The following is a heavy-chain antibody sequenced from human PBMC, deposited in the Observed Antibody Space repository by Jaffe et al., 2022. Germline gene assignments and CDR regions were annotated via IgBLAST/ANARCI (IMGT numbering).Heavy chain of an antibody. D-gene: IGHD2-2*01. J-gene: IGHJ4*02. CDR1: GFTFSSYW. Sequence: EVQLVESGGGLVQPGGSLRLSCAASGFTFSSYWMSWVRQAPGKGLEWVANIKQDGSEKYYVDSVKGRFTISRDNAKNSLYLQMNSLRAEDTAVYYCATGRLGYCSSTSCYARWFSYWGQGTLVTVSS. CDR2: IKQDGSEK. V-gene: IGHV3-7*01. CDR3: ATGRLGYCSSTSCYARWFSY.